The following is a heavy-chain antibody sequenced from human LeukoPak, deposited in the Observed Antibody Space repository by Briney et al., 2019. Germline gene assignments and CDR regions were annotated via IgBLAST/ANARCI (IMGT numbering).Heavy chain of an antibody. V-gene: IGHV1-69*13. CDR1: GGTFSSYA. J-gene: IGHJ5*02. CDR2: IIPIFGTA. D-gene: IGHD3-10*01. CDR3: AVGFGANRFDP. Sequence: ASVKVSCKASGGTFSSYAISWVRQAPGQGLEWMGGIIPIFGTANYAQKFQGRVTITADESTSTAYMELSSLRSEDTAVYYCAVGFGANRFDPWGQGTLLTVSS.